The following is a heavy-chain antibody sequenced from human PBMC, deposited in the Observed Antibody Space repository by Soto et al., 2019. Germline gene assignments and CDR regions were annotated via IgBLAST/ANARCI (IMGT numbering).Heavy chain of an antibody. CDR2: IYYSGST. V-gene: IGHV4-30-4*01. CDR1: GGSISSGDYY. CDR3: ARTRRGDYVEDDY. D-gene: IGHD4-17*01. J-gene: IGHJ4*02. Sequence: QVQLQESGPGLVKPSQTLSLTCTVSGGSISSGDYYWSWIRQPPGKGLEWIGYIYYSGSTYYNPSLKGRVTISVDTSKNQFSLKLSSVTAADTAVYYCARTRRGDYVEDDYWGQGTLVTVSS.